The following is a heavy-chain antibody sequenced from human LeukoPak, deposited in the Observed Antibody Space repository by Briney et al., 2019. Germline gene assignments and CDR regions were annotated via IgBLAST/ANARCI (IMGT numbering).Heavy chain of an antibody. CDR3: ALDSSSYYYFDY. CDR2: INPSGGST. D-gene: IGHD6-6*01. J-gene: IGHJ4*02. CDR1: RYTFTSYD. Sequence: ASVKVSCKASRYTFTSYDINWVRQAPGQGLEWMGIINPSGGSTSYAQKFQGRVTMTRDMSTSTVYMELSSLRSEDTAVYYCALDSSSYYYFDYWGQGTLVTVSS. V-gene: IGHV1-46*01.